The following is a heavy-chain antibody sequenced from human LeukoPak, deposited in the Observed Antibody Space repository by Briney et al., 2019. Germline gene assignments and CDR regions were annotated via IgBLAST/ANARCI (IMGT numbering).Heavy chain of an antibody. Sequence: SQTLSLTCTVSGGSISSGSYYRSWIRQPAGKGLEWIGRAYTSGNTNYNPSLKSRVTISVDTSKNQFSLKLSSVTAADTAVYYCARDWSICSSTSCYSFPFYWGQGTLVTVSS. V-gene: IGHV4-61*02. CDR3: ARDWSICSSTSCYSFPFY. CDR1: GGSISSGSYY. J-gene: IGHJ4*02. CDR2: AYTSGNT. D-gene: IGHD2-2*01.